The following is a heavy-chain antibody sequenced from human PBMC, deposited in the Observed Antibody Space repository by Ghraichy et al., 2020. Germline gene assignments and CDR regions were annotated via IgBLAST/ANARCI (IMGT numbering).Heavy chain of an antibody. CDR3: AKDQRYQVTTPF. CDR2: IRYDGSNK. Sequence: GGSLRLSCAASGFTFSSYGMHWVRQAPGKGLEWVAFIRYDGSNKYYADSVKGRFTISRDNSKNTLYLQMNSLRAEDTAVYYCAKDQRYQVTTPFWGQGTLVTVSS. D-gene: IGHD4-17*01. J-gene: IGHJ4*02. CDR1: GFTFSSYG. V-gene: IGHV3-30*02.